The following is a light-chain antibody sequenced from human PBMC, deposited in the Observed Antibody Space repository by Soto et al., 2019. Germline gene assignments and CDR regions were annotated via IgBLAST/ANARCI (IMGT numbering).Light chain of an antibody. CDR1: SSDIGSYNL. CDR2: EGT. CDR3: CSYAGDSTFL. V-gene: IGLV2-23*03. Sequence: QSVLTQPASVSGSPGQSISFSCNGTSSDIGSYNLVSWYQQHPGKSPKLLIYEGTKRPSGVSNRFSGSKSGNRASLTISGLQAEDEADYYCCSYAGDSTFLFGGGTKLTVL. J-gene: IGLJ2*01.